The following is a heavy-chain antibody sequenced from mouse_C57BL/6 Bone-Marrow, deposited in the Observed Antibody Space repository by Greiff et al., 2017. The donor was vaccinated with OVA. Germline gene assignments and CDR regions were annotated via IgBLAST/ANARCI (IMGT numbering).Heavy chain of an antibody. V-gene: IGHV1-19*01. Sequence: VQLQQSGPVLVKPGASVKMSCKASGYTFTDYYMNWVKQSHGKSLEWIGVINPYNGGTSYNQKFKGKATLTVDKSSSTAYMELNSLTSEDSAVYYCARLADGYYRYFDVWGTGTTVTVSS. CDR2: INPYNGGT. CDR3: ARLADGYYRYFDV. D-gene: IGHD2-3*01. CDR1: GYTFTDYY. J-gene: IGHJ1*03.